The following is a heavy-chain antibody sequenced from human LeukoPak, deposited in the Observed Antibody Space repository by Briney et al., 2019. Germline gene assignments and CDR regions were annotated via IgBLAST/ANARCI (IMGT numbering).Heavy chain of an antibody. CDR1: GGSFISYY. CDR2: VYTSGST. V-gene: IGHV4-4*09. J-gene: IGHJ4*02. Sequence: PSVTLSLTCTVSGGSFISYYWSWIRQPPGKGLEWIGYVYTSGSTNYNPSLKSRVTISVDTSKNQFSLKLSSVTAADTAVYYCARLLTVSQFDYWGQGSLVTVSS. CDR3: ARLLTVSQFDY. D-gene: IGHD7-27*01.